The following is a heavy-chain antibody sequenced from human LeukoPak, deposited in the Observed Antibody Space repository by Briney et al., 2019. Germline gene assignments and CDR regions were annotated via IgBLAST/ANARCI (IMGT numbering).Heavy chain of an antibody. Sequence: ETLSLTCTVSGGSIRSYYWSWIRQPPGKGLEWIGYIYYSGSTNYNPSLKSRVTISVDTSKNQFSLKLSSVTAADTAVYYCARSNMVRGEDDAFDIWGQGTMVTVSS. CDR3: ARSNMVRGEDDAFDI. V-gene: IGHV4-59*01. CDR1: GGSIRSYY. J-gene: IGHJ3*02. CDR2: IYYSGST. D-gene: IGHD3-10*01.